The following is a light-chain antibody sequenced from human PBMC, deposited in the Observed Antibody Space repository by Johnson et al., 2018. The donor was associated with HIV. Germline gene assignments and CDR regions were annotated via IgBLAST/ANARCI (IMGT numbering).Light chain of an antibody. V-gene: IGLV1-51*01. J-gene: IGLJ1*01. CDR2: DNN. Sequence: QAVLTQPPSVSAAPGQKVTISCSGSSSNIGNTYVSWYQQLPGTAPKLLIYDNNKRPSGIPDRFSGSKSGTSATLGITGLQTGDEADYYCGTWDNSLSANVVGTGTKVTVL. CDR3: GTWDNSLSANV. CDR1: SSNIGNTY.